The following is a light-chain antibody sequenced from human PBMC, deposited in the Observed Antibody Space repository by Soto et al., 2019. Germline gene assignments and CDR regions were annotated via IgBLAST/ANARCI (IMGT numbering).Light chain of an antibody. CDR2: DVS. Sequence: QSALTQPASVSGSPGQSITISCTGTSSDVGGYNYVSWYQQHPGKAPKLTIYDVSNRPSGVSNRFSGSKSGNTASLTISGLQAEDEADYYCSSYTSSSTLVVFGTGTKLTVL. V-gene: IGLV2-14*01. CDR1: SSDVGGYNY. CDR3: SSYTSSSTLVV. J-gene: IGLJ1*01.